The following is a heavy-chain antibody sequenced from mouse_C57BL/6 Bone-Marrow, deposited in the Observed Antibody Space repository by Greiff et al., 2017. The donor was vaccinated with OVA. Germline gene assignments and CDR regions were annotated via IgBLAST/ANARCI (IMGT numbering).Heavy chain of an antibody. D-gene: IGHD2-4*01. Sequence: QVQLQQPGAELVMPGASVKLSCKASGYTFTSYWMHWVKQRPGQGLEWIGEIDPSDSYTNYNQKFKGKSTLTVDESSSTAYMQLSSLTSEDSAVYYCARYDYIYYYAMDYWGQGTSVTVSS. J-gene: IGHJ4*01. V-gene: IGHV1-69*01. CDR2: IDPSDSYT. CDR1: GYTFTSYW. CDR3: ARYDYIYYYAMDY.